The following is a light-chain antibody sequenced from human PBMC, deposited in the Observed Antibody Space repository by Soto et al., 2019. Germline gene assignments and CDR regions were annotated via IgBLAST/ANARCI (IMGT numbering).Light chain of an antibody. Sequence: DIQMTQSPSTLSASVGDRVTITCRASQSISSWLAWYQQKPGQAPKLLIYDASSLESGVPSRFSGSGSGTEFTLTISSLQPDDVATYYCHQYNSYSHTFGQGTKLEIK. V-gene: IGKV1-5*01. CDR3: HQYNSYSHT. CDR1: QSISSW. J-gene: IGKJ2*01. CDR2: DAS.